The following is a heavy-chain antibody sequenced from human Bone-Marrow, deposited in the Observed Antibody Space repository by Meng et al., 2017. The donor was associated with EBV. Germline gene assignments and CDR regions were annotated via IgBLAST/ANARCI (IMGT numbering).Heavy chain of an antibody. D-gene: IGHD6-19*01. CDR3: ARATSGWVEIYY. J-gene: IGHJ4*02. Sequence: EQLRVSGPGLVKPSETLSLTCTVSGGSVSSGSYYWSWIRQPPGKGLEWIGYIYYSGSTNYNPSLKSRVTISVDTSKNQFSLKLSSVTAADTAVYYCARATSGWVEIYYWGQGTLVTVSS. CDR2: IYYSGST. V-gene: IGHV4-61*01. CDR1: GGSVSSGSYY.